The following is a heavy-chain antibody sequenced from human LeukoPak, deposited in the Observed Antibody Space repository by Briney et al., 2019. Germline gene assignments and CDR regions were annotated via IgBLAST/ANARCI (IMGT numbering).Heavy chain of an antibody. CDR3: AKCLSRFPCRDLDS. V-gene: IGHV3-23*01. Sequence: GGSLRLSCAASGFTFSSSSMNWVRQTAGGGLEWVSVISDGGEVSKYADSVKGRFTISRDNSKNTLFLQMNDLRVEDTAVYYCAKCLSRFPCRDLDSWGQGTHVTVSS. CDR2: ISDGGEVS. CDR1: GFTFSSSS. J-gene: IGHJ4*02. D-gene: IGHD3-16*01.